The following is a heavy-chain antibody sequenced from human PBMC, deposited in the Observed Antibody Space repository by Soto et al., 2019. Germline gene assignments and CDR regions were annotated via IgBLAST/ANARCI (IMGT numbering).Heavy chain of an antibody. CDR3: ARDGRAARALLY. D-gene: IGHD6-25*01. CDR2: ISSSSSYI. Sequence: PGGSLRLSCAASGFTFSSYSMNWVRQAPGKGLEWVSYISSSSSYIYYADSVKGRFTISRDNAKNSLYLQMNSLRAEDTAVYYCARDGRAARALLYWGQGTLVTVSS. CDR1: GFTFSSYS. J-gene: IGHJ4*02. V-gene: IGHV3-21*05.